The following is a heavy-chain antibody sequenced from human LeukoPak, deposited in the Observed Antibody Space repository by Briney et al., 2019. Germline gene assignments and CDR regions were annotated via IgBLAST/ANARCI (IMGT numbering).Heavy chain of an antibody. Sequence: VASVKVSCKASGYTYTTDVISWVRQAPGQGLEWMGWIHTYSGKTNYAQKFQGRVTMTSDTSTSTAYMELRSLRSDDTAVYYCARDRGIAEADSFDPWGQGTLVTVSS. CDR3: ARDRGIAEADSFDP. CDR2: IHTYSGKT. V-gene: IGHV1-18*01. J-gene: IGHJ5*02. CDR1: GYTYTTDV. D-gene: IGHD6-13*01.